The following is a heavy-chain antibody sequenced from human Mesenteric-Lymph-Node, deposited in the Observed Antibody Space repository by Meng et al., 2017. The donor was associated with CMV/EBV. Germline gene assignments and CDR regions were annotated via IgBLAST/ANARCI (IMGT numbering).Heavy chain of an antibody. CDR2: MYDSAFT. CDR3: ARPKSGYYHDAFDI. CDR1: GGSISSYY. V-gene: IGHV4-59*01. D-gene: IGHD3-22*01. J-gene: IGHJ3*02. Sequence: SETLSLTCTVFGGSISSYYWSWIRQTPGKELEWVGYMYDSAFTKYNPSLKSRVTISADTSKNQVSLILTSVTAADTAVYYCARPKSGYYHDAFDIWGQGTMVTVSS.